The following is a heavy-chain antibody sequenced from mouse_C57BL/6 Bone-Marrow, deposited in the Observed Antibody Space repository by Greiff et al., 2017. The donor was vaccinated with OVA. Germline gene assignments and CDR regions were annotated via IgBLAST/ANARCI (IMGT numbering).Heavy chain of an antibody. V-gene: IGHV1-81*01. CDR3: ARPKLFYYYGSSYIDY. D-gene: IGHD1-1*01. CDR2: IYPRSGNT. J-gene: IGHJ2*01. Sequence: QVQLQQSGAELARPGASVKLSCKASGYTFTSYGISWVKQRTGQGLEWIGEIYPRSGNTYYNEKFKGKATLTADKSSSTAYMELRSLTSEDSAVYFCARPKLFYYYGSSYIDYWGQGTTLTVSS. CDR1: GYTFTSYG.